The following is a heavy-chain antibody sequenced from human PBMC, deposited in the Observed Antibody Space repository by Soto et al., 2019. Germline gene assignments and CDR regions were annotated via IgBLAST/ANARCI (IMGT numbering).Heavy chain of an antibody. Sequence: GGSLRLSCAASGFTFSSYAMSWVHQAPGKGLEWVSAISGSGGSTYYADSVKGRFTISRDNSKNTLYLQMNSLRAEDTAVYYCAKATLHYDSSGYYFFDYWGQGTLVTVSS. CDR3: AKATLHYDSSGYYFFDY. CDR1: GFTFSSYA. J-gene: IGHJ4*02. V-gene: IGHV3-23*01. D-gene: IGHD3-22*01. CDR2: ISGSGGST.